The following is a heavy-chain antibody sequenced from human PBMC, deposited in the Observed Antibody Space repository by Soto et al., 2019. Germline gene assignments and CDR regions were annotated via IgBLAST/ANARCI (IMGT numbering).Heavy chain of an antibody. J-gene: IGHJ4*02. Sequence: QVQLVQSGAEVKKPGASVKVSCKASGYTFSGYYMHWVRQAPGQGLEWMGWINTLSGDTSFPQKFQGRLAMTRDTSIDTAFMVVSRLTSDDTAIYYCARSLLKVILPLGYWGQGTLVSVSS. CDR2: INTLSGDT. CDR1: GYTFSGYY. CDR3: ARSLLKVILPLGY. D-gene: IGHD3-3*02. V-gene: IGHV1-2*02.